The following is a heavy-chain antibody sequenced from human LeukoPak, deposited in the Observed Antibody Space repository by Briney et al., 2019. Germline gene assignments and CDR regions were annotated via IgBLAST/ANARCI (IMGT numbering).Heavy chain of an antibody. CDR3: ATSGSAAGTLRGRSDF. J-gene: IGHJ4*02. CDR2: IKQDGSQK. D-gene: IGHD6-13*01. Sequence: PGGSLRLSCAASGFPFSSYWMTWVRQAPGKGLEWVANIKQDGSQKFHVDSVKGRFTISRDNAQNSLYLQMNSLRVEDTAVYYCATSGSAAGTLRGRSDFWGQGTLVTVSS. CDR1: GFPFSSYW. V-gene: IGHV3-7*01.